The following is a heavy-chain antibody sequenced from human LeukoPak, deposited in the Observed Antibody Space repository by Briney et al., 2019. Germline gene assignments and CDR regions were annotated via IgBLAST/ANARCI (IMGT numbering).Heavy chain of an antibody. D-gene: IGHD3-10*01. CDR1: GYSISNAYY. Sequence: PSETLSLTCSVSGYSISNAYYWGWIRQPPGKGLEWIGSIYYSGSIFYNPSLKSRVTISLHTSKSQFSLNLSSVTAADTAVYYCARVGWFGEHTFESWSQGTLVTVSS. V-gene: IGHV4-38-2*02. CDR3: ARVGWFGEHTFES. CDR2: IYYSGSI. J-gene: IGHJ4*02.